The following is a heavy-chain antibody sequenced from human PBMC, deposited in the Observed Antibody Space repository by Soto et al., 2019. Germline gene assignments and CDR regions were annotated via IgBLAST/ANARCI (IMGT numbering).Heavy chain of an antibody. D-gene: IGHD2-21*01. V-gene: IGHV3-74*01. CDR3: VRGDIGEGLSY. J-gene: IGHJ1*01. Sequence: LLPPGKGLVWVSHINIDGNDTTYADSVRGRFTISRDNAKNTLYLQMNSLRAEDTAVYYCVRGDIGEGLSYWGRGTPVRVS. CDR2: INIDGNDT.